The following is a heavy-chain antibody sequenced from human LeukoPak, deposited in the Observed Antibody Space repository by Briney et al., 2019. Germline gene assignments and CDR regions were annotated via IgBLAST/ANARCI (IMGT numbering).Heavy chain of an antibody. CDR3: ARGHVRGYSWY. V-gene: IGHV3-33*08. CDR1: GFMFRSYG. Sequence: PGRSLRLSCAASGFMFRSYGMHWVRQAPGKGLEWVAVIWYDGSNKYYTDSVKGRFTISRDNSNNTLYLQMNSLRVEDTAVYYCARGHVRGYSWYWGQGSLVTVSS. CDR2: IWYDGSNK. D-gene: IGHD5-18*01. J-gene: IGHJ4*02.